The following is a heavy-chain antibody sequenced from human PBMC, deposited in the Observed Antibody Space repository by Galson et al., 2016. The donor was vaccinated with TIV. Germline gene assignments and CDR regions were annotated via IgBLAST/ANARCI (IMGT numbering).Heavy chain of an antibody. CDR1: GYTLSSYS. D-gene: IGHD3-3*01. CDR2: ISGYNGNK. Sequence: SVKVSCKASGYTLSSYSISWVRQAPGQGLEWLGWISGYNGNKNYAQKFQGRVTRTTDTSTSTAYMELRSLRSDDTAVYYCARVPTKTFDFWSGYDNSFCMDVWGKGTTVIVSS. V-gene: IGHV1-18*01. CDR3: ARVPTKTFDFWSGYDNSFCMDV. J-gene: IGHJ6*03.